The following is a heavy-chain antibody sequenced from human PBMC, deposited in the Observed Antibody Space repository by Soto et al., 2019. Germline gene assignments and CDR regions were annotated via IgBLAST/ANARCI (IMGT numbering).Heavy chain of an antibody. V-gene: IGHV1-2*02. CDR2: INPRSGDT. CDR3: ARDFYYYGLDA. CDR1: GYTFIGYY. Sequence: ASVKVSCKAFGYTFIGYYMYWVRQAPGQGLEWMGWINPRSGDTKYPQKFQGRATMTRDTSISTAYMELSRLRSDDTAVYYCARDFYYYGLDAWGQGTTVTVSS. J-gene: IGHJ6*02.